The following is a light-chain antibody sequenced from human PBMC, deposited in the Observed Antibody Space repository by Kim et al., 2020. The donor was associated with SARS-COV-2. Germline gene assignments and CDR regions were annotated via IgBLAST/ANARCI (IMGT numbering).Light chain of an antibody. CDR1: QDIEDD. CDR2: EAS. V-gene: IGKV5-2*01. J-gene: IGKJ2*02. CDR3: LQHENFPRT. Sequence: SETPGDNVNFTGKASQDIEDDVNWYQRKPGGAAVFIIQEASSVVHGTSPRFSGSSSGTDFTLTTQNIKNEDAAYFFCLQHENFPRTFGQGTKLEI.